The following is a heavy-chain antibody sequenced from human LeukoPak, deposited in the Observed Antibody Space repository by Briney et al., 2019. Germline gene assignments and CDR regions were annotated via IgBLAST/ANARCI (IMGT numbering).Heavy chain of an antibody. D-gene: IGHD3-3*01. J-gene: IGHJ6*03. CDR3: ATTSSQVEGGLEWLYRRNYYYYMDV. Sequence: VASVKVSCKASGYTFTSYYMHWVRQAPGQGLEWMGIINPSGGSTSYAQKFQGRVTMTRDTSTSTVYMELSSLRSEDTAVYYCATTSSQVEGGLEWLYRRNYYYYMDVWGKGTTVTISS. V-gene: IGHV1-46*01. CDR1: GYTFTSYY. CDR2: INPSGGST.